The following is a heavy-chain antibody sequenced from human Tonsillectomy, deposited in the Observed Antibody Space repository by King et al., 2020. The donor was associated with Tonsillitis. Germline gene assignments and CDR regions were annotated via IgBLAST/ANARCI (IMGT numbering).Heavy chain of an antibody. J-gene: IGHJ3*02. CDR1: GGSMNNNHYF. V-gene: IGHV4-39*07. CDR2: IYYNGKT. Sequence: QLQESGPGLVKPSETLSLTCSVSGGSMNNNHYFWGWIRQPPGKGLEYIGYIYYNGKTYNNPSLKSRVTISLDMSKNQFSLKMISVPAADTAVYYCARLTIGSGTRNYAFDIWGQGTMVTVSS. CDR3: ARLTIGSGTRNYAFDI. D-gene: IGHD3-10*01.